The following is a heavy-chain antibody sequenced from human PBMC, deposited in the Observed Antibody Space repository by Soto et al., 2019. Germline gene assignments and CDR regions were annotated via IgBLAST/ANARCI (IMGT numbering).Heavy chain of an antibody. CDR3: TTDPHYPRCYFAAIED. CDR1: GFTFDDHT. D-gene: IGHD3-22*01. Sequence: DAQLVESGGGLVQPGKSLRISCVDSGFTFDDHTMHWVRQAPGRGLEWVSCISWNSGIIVYADSVKGRFNISRDNAKNSLYLRMNSLRPEDTAVYYCTTDPHYPRCYFAAIEDWGQGTKDIVAS. V-gene: IGHV3-9*01. CDR2: ISWNSGII. J-gene: IGHJ3*01.